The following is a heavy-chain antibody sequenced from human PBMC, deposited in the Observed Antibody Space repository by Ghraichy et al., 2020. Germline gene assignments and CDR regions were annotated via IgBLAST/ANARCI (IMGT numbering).Heavy chain of an antibody. CDR1: GFTFSDFG. J-gene: IGHJ6*02. CDR3: ARELLYDGVYYYYGLDA. Sequence: GGSLRLSCAASGFTFSDFGMHWVRQAPGKGLEWVAIIWSDGSNKYYGDSVKGRFTISRDNSKNTLYLQMNSLRAEDTAVYYCARELLYDGVYYYYGLDAWGHGTTVTVSS. CDR2: IWSDGSNK. D-gene: IGHD2-8*01. V-gene: IGHV3-33*08.